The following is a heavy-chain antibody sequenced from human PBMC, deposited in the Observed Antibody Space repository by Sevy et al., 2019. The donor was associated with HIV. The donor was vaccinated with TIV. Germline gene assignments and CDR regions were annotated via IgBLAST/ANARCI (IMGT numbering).Heavy chain of an antibody. D-gene: IGHD1-26*01. CDR3: AREGGNKPHDH. Sequence: GGSLRLSCAASGFTFSKYSMSWVRQPPGKGLEWVSTLSFGCGEINYADSVRGRFTISRDNSKSSVYLQMNNLRPEDTAVYYCAREGGNKPHDHWGQGTLVTVSS. V-gene: IGHV3-23*01. CDR1: GFTFSKYS. J-gene: IGHJ4*02. CDR2: LSFGCGEI.